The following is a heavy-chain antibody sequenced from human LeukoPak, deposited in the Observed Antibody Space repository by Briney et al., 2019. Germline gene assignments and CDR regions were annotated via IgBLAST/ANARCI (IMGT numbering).Heavy chain of an antibody. CDR3: AGVGAMVL. CDR2: INPNSGGT. V-gene: IGHV1-2*02. CDR1: GYTFTGYY. D-gene: IGHD5-18*01. J-gene: IGHJ4*02. Sequence: ASVKVSCKASGYTFTGYYMHRVRQAPGQGLEWMGWINPNSGGTNYAQKFQGRVTMTRDKSISTAYMDLSSLRSDNTAVYYCAGVGAMVLWGQGTLVTVSS.